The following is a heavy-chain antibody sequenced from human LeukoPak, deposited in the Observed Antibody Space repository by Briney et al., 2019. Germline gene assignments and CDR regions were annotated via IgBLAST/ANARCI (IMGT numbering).Heavy chain of an antibody. CDR2: MNPNSGNT. V-gene: IGHV1-8*02. J-gene: IGHJ4*02. Sequence: GASVKVSCKASGYTFTSYGISWVRQAPGQGLEWMGWMNPNSGNTGYAQKFQGRVTMTRNTSISTAYMELSSLRSEDTAVYYCARVTPRRYGDYSLGYWGQGTLVTVSS. D-gene: IGHD4-17*01. CDR1: GYTFTSYG. CDR3: ARVTPRRYGDYSLGY.